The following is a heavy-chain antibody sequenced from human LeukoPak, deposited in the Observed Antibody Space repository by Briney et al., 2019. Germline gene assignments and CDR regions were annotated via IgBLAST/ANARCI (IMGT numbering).Heavy chain of an antibody. Sequence: SETLSLTCTVSGYSISSGYYWGWIRQPPGQGLEWIGNIYYSGITNYNPSLKSRVTISVDTSKNQFSLNLSSVTAADTAVYYCARGAAITYWGQGTLVTVSS. D-gene: IGHD5-24*01. CDR1: GYSISSGYY. CDR3: ARGAAITY. J-gene: IGHJ4*02. V-gene: IGHV4-38-2*02. CDR2: IYYSGIT.